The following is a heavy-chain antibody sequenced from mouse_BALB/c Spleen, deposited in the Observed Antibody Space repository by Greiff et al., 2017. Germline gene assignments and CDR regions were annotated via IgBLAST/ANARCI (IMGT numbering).Heavy chain of an antibody. V-gene: IGHV5-6*01. D-gene: IGHD2-4*01. Sequence: EVQLVESGGDLVKPGGSLKLSCAASGFTFSSYGMSWVRQTPDKRLEWVATISSGGSYTYYPDSVKGRFTISRDNAKNTLYLQMSSLKSEDTAMYYCAREEGYDYDVDAMDYWGQGTSVTVSS. CDR3: AREEGYDYDVDAMDY. CDR1: GFTFSSYG. J-gene: IGHJ4*01. CDR2: ISSGGSYT.